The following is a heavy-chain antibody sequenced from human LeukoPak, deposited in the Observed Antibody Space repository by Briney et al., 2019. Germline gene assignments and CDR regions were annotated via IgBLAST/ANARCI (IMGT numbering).Heavy chain of an antibody. J-gene: IGHJ5*02. V-gene: IGHV4-61*02. CDR2: IYTSGST. D-gene: IGHD3-22*01. CDR1: GGSISSGSYY. Sequence: SQTLSLTCTVSGGSISSGSYYWSWIRQPAGKGLEWIGRIYTSGSTNYNPSLKSRVTISADTSKNQFSLKLSSVTAADTAVYYCARGIGDYYDSSGTPRRAFDPWGQGTLVTVSS. CDR3: ARGIGDYYDSSGTPRRAFDP.